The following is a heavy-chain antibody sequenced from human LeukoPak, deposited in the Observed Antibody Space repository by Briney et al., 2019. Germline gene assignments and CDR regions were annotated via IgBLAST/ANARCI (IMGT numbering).Heavy chain of an antibody. CDR3: ARICQRTYYYGSGSYIECGDWFDP. D-gene: IGHD3-10*01. J-gene: IGHJ5*02. Sequence: SETLSLTCTVSGGSISSYYWSWIRQPPGKGLEWIGYIYYSGSTNYNPSLKSRVTISVDTSKNQFSLKLSSVTAADTAVYYCARICQRTYYYGSGSYIECGDWFDPWGQGTLVTVSS. CDR2: IYYSGST. V-gene: IGHV4-59*01. CDR1: GGSISSYY.